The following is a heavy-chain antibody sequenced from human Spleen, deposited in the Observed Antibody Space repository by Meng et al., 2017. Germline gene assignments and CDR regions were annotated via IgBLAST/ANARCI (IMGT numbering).Heavy chain of an antibody. CDR3: VKDQTGDVTNWFDP. Sequence: SLKISCAASGFTFDDYAMHWVRQAPGKGLEWVSGIKWRGGIVGYAESVRGRFIISRDDAKNSVYLQMNSLKAEDTAVYYCVKDQTGDVTNWFDPWGQGTAVTVSS. J-gene: IGHJ5*02. CDR1: GFTFDDYA. D-gene: IGHD5-24*01. V-gene: IGHV3-9*01. CDR2: IKWRGGIV.